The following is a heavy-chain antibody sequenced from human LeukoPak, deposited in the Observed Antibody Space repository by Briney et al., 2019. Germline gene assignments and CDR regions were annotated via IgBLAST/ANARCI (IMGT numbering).Heavy chain of an antibody. CDR3: AGGEWYADY. CDR1: GFTFSSYA. CDR2: ISYDGSNK. Sequence: PGGSLRLSCAASGFTFSSYAMHWVRQAPGKGLEWVAVISYDGSNKYYADSVKGRFTISRDNSKNTLYLQMNSLRAEDTAVYYCAGGEWYADYWGQGTLVTVSS. D-gene: IGHD3-3*01. J-gene: IGHJ4*02. V-gene: IGHV3-30-3*01.